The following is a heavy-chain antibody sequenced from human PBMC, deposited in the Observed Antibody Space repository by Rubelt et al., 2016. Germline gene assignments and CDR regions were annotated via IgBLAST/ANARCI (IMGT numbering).Heavy chain of an antibody. Sequence: VQLVESGGGLVQPGGSLRLSCAASGFTFSSYGMHWVRQAPGKGLEWVAVIWYDGSNKYYTDSVKGRFPISRDNSKNTLYPQRNSLRAEDTAVDYCARGGNYGDDDGMDVWGQGTTVTVSS. V-gene: IGHV3-33*01. CDR2: IWYDGSNK. CDR1: GFTFSSYG. J-gene: IGHJ6*02. CDR3: ARGGNYGDDDGMDV. D-gene: IGHD4-17*01.